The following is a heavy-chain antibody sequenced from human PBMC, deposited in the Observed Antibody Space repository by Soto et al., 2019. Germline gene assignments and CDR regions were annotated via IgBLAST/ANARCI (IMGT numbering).Heavy chain of an antibody. D-gene: IGHD6-13*01. J-gene: IGHJ4*02. V-gene: IGHV4-59*01. CDR2: VYNSGST. CDR1: GGSISSNY. Sequence: SETLSLTCTVSGGSISSNYWTWIRQPPGKGLEWIGYVYNSGSTNYNPSLQSRVTIPEDTSKSQFSLKVNSMTAADTAVYYCARYRREAVAGYTLDNWGQGILVTVSS. CDR3: ARYRREAVAGYTLDN.